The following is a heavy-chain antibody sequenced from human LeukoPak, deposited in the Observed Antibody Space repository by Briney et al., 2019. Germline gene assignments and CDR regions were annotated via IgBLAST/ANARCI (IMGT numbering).Heavy chain of an antibody. V-gene: IGHV3-7*01. CDR1: GFTFSSYW. D-gene: IGHD2-2*01. J-gene: IGHJ6*03. Sequence: GGSLRLSCAASGFTFSSYWMSWVRQAPGKGLEWVANIRQDGSEKYYVDSVKGRFTISRDNAKNSLYLQMNSLRAEDTAVYYCARDYCSSTSCYEYYYYYYMDVWGKGTTVTISS. CDR2: IRQDGSEK. CDR3: ARDYCSSTSCYEYYYYYYMDV.